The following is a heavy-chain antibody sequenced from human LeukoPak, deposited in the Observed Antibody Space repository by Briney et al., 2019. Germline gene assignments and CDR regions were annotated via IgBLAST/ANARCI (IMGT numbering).Heavy chain of an antibody. V-gene: IGHV7-4-1*02. CDR2: INTNTGNP. CDR3: ASQGSSGWYLYFDY. J-gene: IGHJ4*02. CDR1: GYTFTSYG. Sequence: ASVKVSCKASGYTFTSYGISWVRQAPGQGLEWMGWINTNTGNPTYAQGFTGRFVFSLDTSVSTAYLQISSLKAEDTAVYYCASQGSSGWYLYFDYWGQGTLVTVSS. D-gene: IGHD6-19*01.